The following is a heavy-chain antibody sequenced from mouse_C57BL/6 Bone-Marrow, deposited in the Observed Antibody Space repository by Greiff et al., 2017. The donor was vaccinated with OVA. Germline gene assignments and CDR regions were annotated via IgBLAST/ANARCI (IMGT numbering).Heavy chain of an antibody. J-gene: IGHJ3*01. CDR3: ASPPWFAY. V-gene: IGHV1-82*01. Sequence: VQLQQSGPELVKPGASVKISCKASGYAFSSSWMNWVKQRPGQGLEWIGLIYPGDGGTNYNGKFKGKATLTADKSSSTAYMQLSSLTSEDAAVYFCASPPWFAYWGQGTLVTVSA. CDR1: GYAFSSSW. CDR2: IYPGDGGT.